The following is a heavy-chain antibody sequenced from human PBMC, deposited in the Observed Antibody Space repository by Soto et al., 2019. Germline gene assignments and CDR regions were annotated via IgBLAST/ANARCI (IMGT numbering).Heavy chain of an antibody. J-gene: IGHJ4*02. CDR1: GFTFSSYG. V-gene: IGHV3-30*03. CDR2: ISYDGSNE. Sequence: QEQLVESGGGVVQPGTSLRLSCAASGFTFSSYGMHWVRQAPGKGLGWVAIISYDGSNEYYADSVKGRFTISRDNSKNTLFLQMNSLRPEDTAVYYCARDARVGGKCPGGYWGQGTLVTVSS. D-gene: IGHD6-19*01. CDR3: ARDARVGGKCPGGY.